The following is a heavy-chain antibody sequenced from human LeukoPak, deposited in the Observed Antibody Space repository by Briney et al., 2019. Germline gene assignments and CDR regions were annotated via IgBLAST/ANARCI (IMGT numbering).Heavy chain of an antibody. J-gene: IGHJ5*02. CDR2: INPNSGGT. V-gene: IGHV1-2*02. CDR1: GYTFTGYY. D-gene: IGHD2-2*02. Sequence: ASVKVSCKASGYTFTGYYMHWVRQAPGQGLEWMGWINPNSGGTNYAQKFQGRVTMTRDTSISTAYMELSRLRSDDTAVYYCARQAGDCSSTSCYTVGFDPWGQGTLVTVSS. CDR3: ARQAGDCSSTSCYTVGFDP.